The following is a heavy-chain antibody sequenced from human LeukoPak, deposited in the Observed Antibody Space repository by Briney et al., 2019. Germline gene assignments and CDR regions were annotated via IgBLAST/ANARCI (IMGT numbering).Heavy chain of an antibody. CDR2: IYSGGST. J-gene: IGHJ3*02. CDR1: GFTVSSNY. D-gene: IGHD6-13*01. Sequence: GGSLRLSCAASGFTVSSNYMSWVRQAPGKGLEWVSVIYSGGSTYYADSVKGRFTISRDNSKNTLYLQMSSLRAEDTAVYYCAREPTTGYSSSPFDIWGQGTMVTVSS. V-gene: IGHV3-53*01. CDR3: AREPTTGYSSSPFDI.